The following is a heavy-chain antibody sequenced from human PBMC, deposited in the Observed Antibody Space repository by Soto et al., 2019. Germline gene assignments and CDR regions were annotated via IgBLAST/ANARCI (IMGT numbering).Heavy chain of an antibody. CDR1: GYTFTSYC. D-gene: IGHD6-19*01. Sequence: ASVKVSCKASGYTFTSYCMHWVRQAPGQGLEWMGIINPSGGSTSYAQKFQGRVTMTRDTSTSTVYVELSSLRSEDTAVYYCARGPEAGAYYYYMDVWGKGTTVTVSS. J-gene: IGHJ6*03. CDR3: ARGPEAGAYYYYMDV. V-gene: IGHV1-46*03. CDR2: INPSGGST.